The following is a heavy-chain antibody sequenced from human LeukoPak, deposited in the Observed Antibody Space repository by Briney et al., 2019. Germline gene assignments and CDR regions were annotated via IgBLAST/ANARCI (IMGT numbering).Heavy chain of an antibody. D-gene: IGHD6-13*01. V-gene: IGHV4-34*01. Sequence: PSETLSLTCAVYGGSFSGYYWSWLRQPPGRGLEWVGEINHSGSTNYNPSLKSRVTISVDTSKNQFSLSLSSVTAADTAVYYCARGGGAAAGYYSYYGMDVWGQGTTVTVSS. J-gene: IGHJ6*02. CDR1: GGSFSGYY. CDR3: ARGGGAAAGYYSYYGMDV. CDR2: INHSGST.